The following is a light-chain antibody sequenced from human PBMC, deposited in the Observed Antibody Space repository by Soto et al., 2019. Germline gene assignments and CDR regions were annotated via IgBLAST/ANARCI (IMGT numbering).Light chain of an antibody. V-gene: IGKV2-28*01. J-gene: IGKJ1*01. Sequence: DIVMTQSPLSLPVTPGEPASISCRSSQSLLHSNGYNYLDWYLQKPGQSPQLLIYLGSNRASGVLDRFSGSGSGTDFTLKISRVEAEDVGVYYCMQALQTSWTFGQGTKV. CDR2: LGS. CDR1: QSLLHSNGYNY. CDR3: MQALQTSWT.